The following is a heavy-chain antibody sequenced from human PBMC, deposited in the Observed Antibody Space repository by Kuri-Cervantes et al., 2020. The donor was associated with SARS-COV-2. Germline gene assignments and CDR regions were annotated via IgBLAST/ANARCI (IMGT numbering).Heavy chain of an antibody. J-gene: IGHJ6*02. CDR3: ARDNVDPYRFNYYYGMDV. D-gene: IGHD1-14*01. CDR2: ISYDGSNK. Sequence: GGSLRLSCAASGFTFSSYAMHWARQAPGKGLEWVAVISYDGSNKYYADSVKGRFTISRDNAKNSLYLQMNSLRGEDTAVYYCARDNVDPYRFNYYYGMDVWGQGTTVTVSS. CDR1: GFTFSSYA. V-gene: IGHV3-30-3*01.